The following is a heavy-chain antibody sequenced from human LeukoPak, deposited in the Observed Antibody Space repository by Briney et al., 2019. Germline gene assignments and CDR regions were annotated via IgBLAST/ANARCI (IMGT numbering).Heavy chain of an antibody. CDR2: ISRSGGTI. V-gene: IGHV3-48*03. D-gene: IGHD4-23*01. CDR1: GFTLSSYE. J-gene: IGHJ3*01. Sequence: GGSLRLSCAASGFTLSSYEMNWVRQAPGKGLEWISYISRSGGTIYYADSVKGRFTISRDDAKDSLYLQMNSLRAEDTALYYCGSERYGGVSEAFDGWGQRTKVTVSS. CDR3: GSERYGGVSEAFDG.